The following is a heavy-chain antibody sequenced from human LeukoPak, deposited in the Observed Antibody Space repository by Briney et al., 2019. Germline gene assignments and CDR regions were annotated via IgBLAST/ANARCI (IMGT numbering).Heavy chain of an antibody. CDR3: ARTYSSGWYGGFDY. J-gene: IGHJ4*02. CDR1: GFTFSSYA. CDR2: ISYDGSNK. V-gene: IGHV3-30-3*01. D-gene: IGHD6-19*01. Sequence: GGSLGLSCAASGFTFSSYAMHWVRQAPGMGLEWVAVISYDGSNKYYADSVKGRFTISRDNSKNTLYLQMNSLRAEDTAVYYCARTYSSGWYGGFDYWGQGTLVTVSS.